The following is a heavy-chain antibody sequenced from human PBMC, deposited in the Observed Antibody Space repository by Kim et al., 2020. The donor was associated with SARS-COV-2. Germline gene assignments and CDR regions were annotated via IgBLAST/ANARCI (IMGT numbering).Heavy chain of an antibody. CDR1: RFTFSSYA. V-gene: IGHV3-23*01. D-gene: IGHD1-26*01. CDR3: AKGSATGSYSDRVFDS. CDR2: ITANGNT. J-gene: IGHJ4*02. Sequence: WGSLRLSCAASRFTFSSYAMTWVRQAPGKGLEWVSHITANGNTYYADSVKGRFTISRDNSKNTLYLQMDSLRAEDTAVYYCAKGSATGSYSDRVFDSWGQGTLVTVSS.